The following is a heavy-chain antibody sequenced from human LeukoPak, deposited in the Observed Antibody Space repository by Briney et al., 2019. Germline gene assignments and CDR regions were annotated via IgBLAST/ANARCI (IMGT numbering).Heavy chain of an antibody. CDR1: GYTLTELS. J-gene: IGHJ4*02. V-gene: IGHV1-24*01. Sequence: ASVKVSCKVSGYTLTELSMHWVRQAPGKGLEWMGGFDPEDGETIYAQKFQGRVTMTEDTSTDTAYMELSSLRAEDTALYYCAKCRGPFTFGGASFDYWGQGTLVTVSS. D-gene: IGHD3-16*01. CDR2: FDPEDGET. CDR3: AKCRGPFTFGGASFDY.